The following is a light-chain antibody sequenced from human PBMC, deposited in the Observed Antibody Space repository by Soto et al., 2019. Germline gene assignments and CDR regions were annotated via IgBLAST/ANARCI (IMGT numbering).Light chain of an antibody. CDR2: EDN. Sequence: NFMLTQPHSVSESPGKTVTISCTRSSGSIASNYVQWYQQRPGSAPTTVIYEDNQRPSGVPDRFSGSIDSSSNSASLTISGLKTEDAADYYCQSYDSSNVYVVFGGGTKLTVL. J-gene: IGLJ2*01. CDR3: QSYDSSNVYVV. CDR1: SGSIASNY. V-gene: IGLV6-57*04.